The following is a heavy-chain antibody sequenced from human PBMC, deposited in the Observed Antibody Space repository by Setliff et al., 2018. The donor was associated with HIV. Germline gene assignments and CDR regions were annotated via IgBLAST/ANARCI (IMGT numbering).Heavy chain of an antibody. CDR3: ARDHYGDV. Sequence: PSETLSLTCAVYNGSFSGYYWSWIRQPPGKGLEWIGEINHSGSTNYKPSLKSRVTISVDTSKNQFSLKLSSVTAADMALYYCARDHYGDVWGQGTLVTVSS. D-gene: IGHD3-16*01. CDR2: INHSGST. J-gene: IGHJ4*02. V-gene: IGHV4-34*01. CDR1: NGSFSGYY.